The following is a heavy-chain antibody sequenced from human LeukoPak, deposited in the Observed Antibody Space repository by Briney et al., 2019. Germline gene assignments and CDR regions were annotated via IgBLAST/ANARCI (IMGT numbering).Heavy chain of an antibody. CDR1: GASISSGGYY. CDR2: IYYSGST. Sequence: PSETLSLTCTVSGASISSGGYYWSWIRQPPGKGLEWIGYIYYSGSTNYNPSLKSRVTISVDTSKNQFSLKLSSVTAADTAVYYCARQVVRGYQLQGWFDPWGQGTLVTVSS. J-gene: IGHJ5*02. V-gene: IGHV4-61*08. CDR3: ARQVVRGYQLQGWFDP. D-gene: IGHD2-2*01.